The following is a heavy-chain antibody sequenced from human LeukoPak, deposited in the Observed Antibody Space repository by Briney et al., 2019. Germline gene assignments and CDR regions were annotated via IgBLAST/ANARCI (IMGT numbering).Heavy chain of an antibody. Sequence: PGGSLRLACTDSGFTFITHWMAWGRQAPGKGPEWVADIKQDGGKQYYVHSVRGRFTISRDNAKNSLYLQMSSLKAEDTGVYYGARGAMVAEDFDYWGQGTLVTVSS. CDR2: IKQDGGKQ. CDR3: ARGAMVAEDFDY. CDR1: GFTFITHW. J-gene: IGHJ4*02. V-gene: IGHV3-7*02. D-gene: IGHD5-18*01.